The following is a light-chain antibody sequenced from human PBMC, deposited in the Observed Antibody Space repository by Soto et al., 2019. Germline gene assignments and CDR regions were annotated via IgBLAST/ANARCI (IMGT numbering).Light chain of an antibody. J-gene: IGKJ1*01. CDR1: QSISSW. Sequence: DIQMTQSASTLSASVRDRVTITCRASQSISSWLAWYQQKPGKAPKLLIYDASSLESGVPSRFSGSGSGTEFTLTISSLQPDDFATYYCQQYNSYSWTFGQGTMVDVK. CDR3: QQYNSYSWT. CDR2: DAS. V-gene: IGKV1-5*01.